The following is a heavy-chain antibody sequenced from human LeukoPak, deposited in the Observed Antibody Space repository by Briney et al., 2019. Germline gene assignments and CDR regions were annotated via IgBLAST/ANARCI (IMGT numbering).Heavy chain of an antibody. CDR2: IYTSGST. CDR3: ARERGYGDYAPYY. CDR1: GGSFSGYY. D-gene: IGHD4-17*01. V-gene: IGHV4-4*07. Sequence: SETLSLTCAVFGGSFSGYYWSWIRQPAGKGLEWIGRIYTSGSTNYNPSLKSRVTMSVDTSKNQFSLKLSSVTAADTAVYYCARERGYGDYAPYYWGQGTLVTVSS. J-gene: IGHJ4*02.